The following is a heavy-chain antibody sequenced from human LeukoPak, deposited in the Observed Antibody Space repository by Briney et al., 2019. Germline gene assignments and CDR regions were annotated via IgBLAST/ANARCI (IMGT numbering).Heavy chain of an antibody. D-gene: IGHD3-10*01. CDR3: TRVIAGSGYLDY. CDR1: GFTFSSYS. Sequence: GGSLRLSCAASGFTFSSYSMNWVRQAPGKGLEWVSSISSSSSYIYYADSVKGRFTISRDNAKNSLYLQMNSLRAEDTAVYYCTRVIAGSGYLDYWGQGTLVTVSS. V-gene: IGHV3-21*01. CDR2: ISSSSSYI. J-gene: IGHJ4*02.